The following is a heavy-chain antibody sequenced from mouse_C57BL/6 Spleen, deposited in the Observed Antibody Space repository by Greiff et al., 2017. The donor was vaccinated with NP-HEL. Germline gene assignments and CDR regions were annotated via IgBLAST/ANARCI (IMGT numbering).Heavy chain of an antibody. V-gene: IGHV5-12*01. CDR1: GFTFSDYY. CDR2: ISNGGGST. CDR3: ARNIVATRGAMDY. Sequence: DVKLVESGGGLVQPGGSLKLSCAASGFTFSDYYMYWVRQTPEKRLEWVAYISNGGGSTYYPDTVKGRFTISRDNAKNTLYLQMSLLKSEDTAMYYCARNIVATRGAMDYWGQGTSVTVSS. J-gene: IGHJ4*01. D-gene: IGHD1-1*01.